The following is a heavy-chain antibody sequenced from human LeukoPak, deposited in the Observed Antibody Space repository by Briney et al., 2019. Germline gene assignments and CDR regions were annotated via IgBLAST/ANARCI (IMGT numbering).Heavy chain of an antibody. CDR2: TYYRSKWYN. CDR3: ARGRNWGESGFDY. V-gene: IGHV6-1*01. CDR1: GDRVSSNSAA. Sequence: SQTLSLTCAISGDRVSSNSAAWNWIRQSSSRGLEWLGRTYYRSKWYNDYAVSVKSRITINPDTSKNQFSLQLNSVTPEDTAVYYCARGRNWGESGFDYWGQGTLVTVSS. D-gene: IGHD7-27*01. J-gene: IGHJ4*02.